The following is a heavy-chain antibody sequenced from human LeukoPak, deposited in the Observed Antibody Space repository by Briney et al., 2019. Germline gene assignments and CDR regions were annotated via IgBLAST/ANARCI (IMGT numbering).Heavy chain of an antibody. J-gene: IGHJ3*02. CDR3: ARPQDYGDGAFDI. V-gene: IGHV4-59*08. CDR2: IYYSGST. CDR1: GGSISGYY. Sequence: SETLSLTCTVSGGSISGYYWSWIRQPPGKGLEWIGYIYYSGSTNYNPPLKSRVTISVDTSKNQFSLKLSSVTAADTAVYYCARPQDYGDGAFDIWGQGTMVTVSS. D-gene: IGHD4-17*01.